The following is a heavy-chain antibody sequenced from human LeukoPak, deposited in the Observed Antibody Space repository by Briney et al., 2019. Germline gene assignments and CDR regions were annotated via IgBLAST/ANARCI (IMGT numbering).Heavy chain of an antibody. Sequence: SETLSLTCTVSGGSISSSSYYWGWIRQPPGKGLEWIGNIYYSGSTYYNPSLKSRVTISVDTSNNQFYLKLSAVTAADTAVYYCASVRRGFGESSKYYSYYYMHVWGNGTTVTIAS. CDR1: GGSISSSSYY. CDR3: ASVRRGFGESSKYYSYYYMHV. D-gene: IGHD3-10*01. V-gene: IGHV4-39*01. J-gene: IGHJ6*03. CDR2: IYYSGST.